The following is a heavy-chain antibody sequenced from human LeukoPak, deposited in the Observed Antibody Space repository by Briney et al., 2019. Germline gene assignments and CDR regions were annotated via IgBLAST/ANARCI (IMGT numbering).Heavy chain of an antibody. D-gene: IGHD3-10*01. CDR2: IYYSGST. V-gene: IGHV4-39*07. CDR3: ARVVWFGEYYYYYYMDV. CDR1: GGSISSSSYY. Sequence: SETLSLTCTVSGGSISSSSYYWGWIRQPPGKGLEWIGSIYYSGSTYYNPSLKSRVTISVDTSKNQFSLKLSSVTAADTAVYYCARVVWFGEYYYYYYMDVWGKGTTVTVSS. J-gene: IGHJ6*03.